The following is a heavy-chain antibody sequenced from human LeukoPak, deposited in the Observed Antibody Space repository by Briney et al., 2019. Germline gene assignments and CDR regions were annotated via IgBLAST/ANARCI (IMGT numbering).Heavy chain of an antibody. CDR1: GGSISSSSYY. D-gene: IGHD2-2*01. V-gene: IGHV4-39*07. CDR3: ARVQSIVVVPAAALYNWFDP. Sequence: PSETLSLTCTVSGGSISSSSYYWGWIRQPPGKGLEWIGSIYYSGSTYYNPSLKSRVTISVDTSKNQFSPKLSSVTAADTAVYYCARVQSIVVVPAAALYNWFDPWGQGTLVTVSS. CDR2: IYYSGST. J-gene: IGHJ5*02.